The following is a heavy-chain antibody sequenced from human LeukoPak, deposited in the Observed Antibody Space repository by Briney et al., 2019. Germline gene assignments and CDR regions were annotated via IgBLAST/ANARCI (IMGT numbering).Heavy chain of an antibody. CDR3: AKGHCSSTSCLSSAEYFQH. D-gene: IGHD2-2*01. V-gene: IGHV3-21*04. CDR1: GFTFSTYH. Sequence: GGSLRLSCGASGFTFSTYHMNWVRQAPGKGLEWVSSISSISTYMYYADSVKGRFTISRDNSKNTLFLQMNSLRAEDTAVYYCAKGHCSSTSCLSSAEYFQHWGQGTLVTVSS. CDR2: ISSISTYM. J-gene: IGHJ1*01.